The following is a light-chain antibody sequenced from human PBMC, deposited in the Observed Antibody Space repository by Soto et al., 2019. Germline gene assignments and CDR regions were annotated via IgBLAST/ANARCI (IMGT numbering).Light chain of an antibody. J-gene: IGKJ5*01. CDR2: LGS. CDR3: MQPLQTLIT. CDR1: QSLTHSSGYNY. V-gene: IGKV2-28*01. Sequence: IVLTQSPLSLSVSPGAPASISCRSSQSLTHSSGYNYLDWYLLKSGQPPQLVIYLGSNRGSGVPDRFSGSGSGTHFTLTISRVETEDAGVYFCMQPLQTLITFGQGTRLEIQ.